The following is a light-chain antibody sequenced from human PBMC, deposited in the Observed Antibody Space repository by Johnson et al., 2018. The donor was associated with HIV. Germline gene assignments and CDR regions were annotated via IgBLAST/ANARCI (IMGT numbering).Light chain of an antibody. CDR1: SSNIGNNY. Sequence: QSLLTQPPSVSAAPGQKVTISCSGSSSNIGNNYVSWYQQLPGTAPKLLIYENTKRPSGIPDRFSGSKSGTSATLGITGLQTGDEADYYCGTWDSSLSVLYVFGTGTKVTVL. CDR3: GTWDSSLSVLYV. V-gene: IGLV1-51*02. CDR2: ENT. J-gene: IGLJ1*01.